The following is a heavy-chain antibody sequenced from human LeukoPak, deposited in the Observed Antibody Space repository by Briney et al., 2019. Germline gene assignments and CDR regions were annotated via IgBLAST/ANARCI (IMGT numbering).Heavy chain of an antibody. D-gene: IGHD1-1*01. CDR1: GYTFTSYD. V-gene: IGHV1-8*01. CDR2: MNPNSGNT. CDR3: ATNWALTRYYTYYMDV. J-gene: IGHJ6*03. Sequence: GASVKVSCKASGYTFTSYDINWVRQATGQGLEWMGWMNPNSGNTGYAQKFQGRVTMTRNTSISTAYMELSSLRSDDTAVYYCATNWALTRYYTYYMDVWGKGTTVTVSS.